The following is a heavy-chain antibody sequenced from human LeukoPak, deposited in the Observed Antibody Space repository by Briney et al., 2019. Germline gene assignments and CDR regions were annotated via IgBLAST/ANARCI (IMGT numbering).Heavy chain of an antibody. CDR3: VNDGSGGYDHDY. Sequence: GGSLRLSCSASGFTFSSYDMYGVRQAPGKGLEYVSAISINGGSTYYADSVKGRFTISRDNSKNTLYLQMSSLRVEDTAVYYCVNDGSGGYDHDYWGQGTLVTVSS. CDR2: ISINGGST. D-gene: IGHD5-12*01. CDR1: GFTFSSYD. V-gene: IGHV3-64D*09. J-gene: IGHJ4*02.